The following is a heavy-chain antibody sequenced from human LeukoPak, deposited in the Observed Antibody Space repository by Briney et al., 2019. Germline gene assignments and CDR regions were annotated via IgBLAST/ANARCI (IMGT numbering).Heavy chain of an antibody. CDR1: GGSFSGYY. J-gene: IGHJ5*02. Sequence: ASETLSLTCAVYGGSFSGYYWSWIRQPPGKGLEWIGEINHSGSTNYNPSLKSRVTISVDTSKNQFSLNLKSVTAADTAVYYCARHLGYCGSTSCFGRAYWFDPWGQGTLVTVSS. CDR3: ARHLGYCGSTSCFGRAYWFDP. V-gene: IGHV4-34*01. CDR2: INHSGST. D-gene: IGHD2-2*01.